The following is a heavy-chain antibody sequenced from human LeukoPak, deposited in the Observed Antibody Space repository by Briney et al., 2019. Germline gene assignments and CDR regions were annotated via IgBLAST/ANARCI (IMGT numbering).Heavy chain of an antibody. D-gene: IGHD2-15*01. J-gene: IGHJ4*02. Sequence: GGSLRLSCAASGFIFSSYSMNWVHQAPGKGLEWVSSITSSSSYIYYADSVKGRFTISRDNAKKSLYLQMNSLRAVDTAVYYCASLLGSYCSGGSCYVWGQGTLVTVSS. V-gene: IGHV3-21*01. CDR1: GFIFSSYS. CDR3: ASLLGSYCSGGSCYV. CDR2: ITSSSSYI.